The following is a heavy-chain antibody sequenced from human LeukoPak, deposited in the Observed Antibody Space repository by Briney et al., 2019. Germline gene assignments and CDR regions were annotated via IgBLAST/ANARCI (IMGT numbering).Heavy chain of an antibody. D-gene: IGHD3-22*01. Sequence: GGSLRLSCAASGFTFSSYAMSWVRQAPGKGLEWVSAIGGSGGSTYYADSVKGRFTISRDNSKNTLYLQMNSLRAEDTAVYYCAKDPYYDSSGYHDYWGQGTLVTVSS. V-gene: IGHV3-23*01. J-gene: IGHJ4*02. CDR3: AKDPYYDSSGYHDY. CDR2: IGGSGGST. CDR1: GFTFSSYA.